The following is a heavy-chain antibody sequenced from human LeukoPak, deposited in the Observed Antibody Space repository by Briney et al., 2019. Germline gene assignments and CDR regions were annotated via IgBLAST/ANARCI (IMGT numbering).Heavy chain of an antibody. J-gene: IGHJ4*02. CDR2: ISSSSSTI. Sequence: PGGSLRLSCAASGFTFSSYRMNWVRQAPGKGLEWVSYISSSSSTIYYADSVKGRFTISRDNAKNSLYLQMNSLRAEDTAVYYCARRGPAAGTDYWGQGTLVTVSS. D-gene: IGHD6-13*01. CDR3: ARRGPAAGTDY. CDR1: GFTFSSYR. V-gene: IGHV3-48*01.